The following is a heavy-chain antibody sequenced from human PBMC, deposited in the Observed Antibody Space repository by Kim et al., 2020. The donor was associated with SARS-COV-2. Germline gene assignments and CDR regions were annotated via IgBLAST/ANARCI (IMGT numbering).Heavy chain of an antibody. CDR1: GGTFSSYA. CDR3: ARWGENSDYYDSSGPDAFDI. CDR2: IIPIFGTA. V-gene: IGHV1-69*13. D-gene: IGHD3-22*01. J-gene: IGHJ3*02. Sequence: SVKVSCKASGGTFSSYAISWVRQAPGQGLEWMGGIIPIFGTANYAQKFQGRVTITADESTSTAYMELSSVRSEDTAVYYCARWGENSDYYDSSGPDAFDIWGQGTMVTVSS.